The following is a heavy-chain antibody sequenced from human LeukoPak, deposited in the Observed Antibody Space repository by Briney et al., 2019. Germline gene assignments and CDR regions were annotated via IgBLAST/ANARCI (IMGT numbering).Heavy chain of an antibody. J-gene: IGHJ4*02. V-gene: IGHV4-39*01. CDR3: ARAGGRVGSSLDFDY. D-gene: IGHD6-6*01. CDR1: GGSISSSSYY. CDR2: MHYSGST. Sequence: PSETLSLTCTVSGGSISSSSYYWAWIRQPPGKGLEWIGSMHYSGSTYSNPSLKSRVTISVDTSKNQFSLKLSSVTAADTSVYYCARAGGRVGSSLDFDYWGQGTPVTVSS.